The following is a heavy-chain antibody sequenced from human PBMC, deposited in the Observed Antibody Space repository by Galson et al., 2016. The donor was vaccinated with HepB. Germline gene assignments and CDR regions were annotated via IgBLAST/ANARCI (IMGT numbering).Heavy chain of an antibody. D-gene: IGHD3-3*01. V-gene: IGHV3-30*18. CDR3: AKAVDDFSWYFNGMDV. Sequence: SLRLSCAASGFTFSTYGIHWVRQAPGKGLEWVALISYDGSYNYYADSVRGRFTISRDNSKNTLYLQMDSLRPEDTAVYFCAKAVDDFSWYFNGMDVWGQGTTVTVSS. J-gene: IGHJ6*02. CDR2: ISYDGSYN. CDR1: GFTFSTYG.